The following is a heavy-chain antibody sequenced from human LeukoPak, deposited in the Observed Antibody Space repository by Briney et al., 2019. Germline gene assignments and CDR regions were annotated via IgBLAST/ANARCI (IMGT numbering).Heavy chain of an antibody. CDR1: GGTFSSYA. V-gene: IGHV1-69*04. D-gene: IGHD2-15*01. CDR3: ARTPPGEGAATGWFDP. Sequence: PWASVKVSCKASGGTFSSYAISWVRQAPGQGLEWMGRIIPILGIANYAQKFQGRVTIAADKSTSTAYMELSSLRSEDTAVYYCARTPPGEGAATGWFDPWGQGTLVTVSS. CDR2: IIPILGIA. J-gene: IGHJ5*02.